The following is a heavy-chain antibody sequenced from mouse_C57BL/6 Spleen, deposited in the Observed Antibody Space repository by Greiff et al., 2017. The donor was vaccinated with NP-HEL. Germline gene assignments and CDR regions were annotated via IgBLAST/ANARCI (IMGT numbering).Heavy chain of an antibody. D-gene: IGHD2-5*01. CDR1: GYTFTSYW. Sequence: QVQLQQPGAELVKPGASVKLSCNASGYTFTSYWMQWVKQRPGQGLEWIGEIDPSDSYTNYNQKFKGKATLTVDTSSSTAYMQLSSLTSEDSAVYYCARGSNYCFAYWGQGTLVTVSA. CDR2: IDPSDSYT. CDR3: ARGSNYCFAY. J-gene: IGHJ3*01. V-gene: IGHV1-50*01.